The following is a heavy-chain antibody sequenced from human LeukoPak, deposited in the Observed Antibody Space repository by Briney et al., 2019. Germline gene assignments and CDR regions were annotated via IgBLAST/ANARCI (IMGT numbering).Heavy chain of an antibody. V-gene: IGHV4-59*01. CDR3: ARTSRDGYNNLYWYFDL. CDR2: IYYSGST. D-gene: IGHD5-24*01. Sequence: PSETLSLTCTVSGGSISSYYWSWIRQPPGKGLEWIGYIYYSGSTNYNPSLKSRVTISVDTSKNQFSLKLSSVTAADTAVYYCARTSRDGYNNLYWYFDLWGRGTLVTVSS. J-gene: IGHJ2*01. CDR1: GGSISSYY.